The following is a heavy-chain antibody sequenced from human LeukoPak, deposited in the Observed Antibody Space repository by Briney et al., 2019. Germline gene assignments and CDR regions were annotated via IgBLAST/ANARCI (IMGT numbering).Heavy chain of an antibody. J-gene: IGHJ5*02. V-gene: IGHV4-30-4*01. CDR2: MYYSGST. D-gene: IGHD3-22*01. CDR3: ARPYYYDSRIDP. Sequence: PSQTLSLTCTVSGGSIRSGVYYWSWIPPPPGKGLEWIAYMYYSGSTYYNPSLKSRVTMSADTSKNQLSLKLSSVTAADTAVYYCARPYYYDSRIDPWGQGILVTVSS. CDR1: GGSIRSGVYY.